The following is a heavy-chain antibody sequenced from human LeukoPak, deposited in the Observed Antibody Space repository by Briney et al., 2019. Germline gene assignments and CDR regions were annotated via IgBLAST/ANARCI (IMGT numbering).Heavy chain of an antibody. J-gene: IGHJ4*02. CDR1: GFSFTSYW. CDR2: VYPGDSVT. CDR3: ARLRIAVAGTQEFDY. V-gene: IGHV5-51*01. Sequence: GESRKISCPGSGFSFTSYWIGWVRAVPGKGLGWMGIVYPGDSVTRYSPSFQGQVTISADKSISTAYLQWSSLKASDPAMYYCARLRIAVAGTQEFDYWGQGTLVTVSS. D-gene: IGHD6-19*01.